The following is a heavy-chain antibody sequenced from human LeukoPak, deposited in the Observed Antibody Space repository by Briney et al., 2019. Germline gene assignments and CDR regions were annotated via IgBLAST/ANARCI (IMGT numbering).Heavy chain of an antibody. CDR1: GLNVTNSY. V-gene: IGHV3-66*01. CDR3: ARDWGRAHGNNWGPFDY. CDR2: IYSGGPT. Sequence: GGSLRLSCVPSGLNVTNSYMSWVRQAPGKGLEWVSIIYSGGPTYYADSVKGRFTISRGNSKNTLYLQMNRLRADDTAVYYCARDWGRAHGNNWGPFDYWGQGTLVTVSS. D-gene: IGHD5-24*01. J-gene: IGHJ4*02.